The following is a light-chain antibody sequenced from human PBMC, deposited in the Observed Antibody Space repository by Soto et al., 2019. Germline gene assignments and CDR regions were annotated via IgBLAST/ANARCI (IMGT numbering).Light chain of an antibody. Sequence: DIPMTQSPSTLSASVEDRVTITCRASQSISSWLAWYQQKPGKAPKLLIYKASSLESGVPTRFSGSGSGTNFTLTNSSLQPDDFATYYCQQYNSYTPYTFGQGTKLEIK. CDR3: QQYNSYTPYT. V-gene: IGKV1-5*03. CDR2: KAS. CDR1: QSISSW. J-gene: IGKJ2*01.